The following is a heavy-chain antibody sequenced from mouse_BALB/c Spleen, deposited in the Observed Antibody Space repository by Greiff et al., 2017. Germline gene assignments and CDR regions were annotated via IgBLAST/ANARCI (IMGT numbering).Heavy chain of an antibody. CDR3: ARYNDYDGYYAMDY. D-gene: IGHD2-4*01. V-gene: IGHV5-9*03. J-gene: IGHJ4*01. Sequence: EVQVVESGGGLVKPGGSLKLSCAASGFTFSSYTMSWVRQTPEKRLEWVATISSGGGNTYYPDSVKGRFTISRDNAKNNLYLQMSSLRSEDTALYYCARYNDYDGYYAMDYWGQGTSVTVSS. CDR2: ISSGGGNT. CDR1: GFTFSSYT.